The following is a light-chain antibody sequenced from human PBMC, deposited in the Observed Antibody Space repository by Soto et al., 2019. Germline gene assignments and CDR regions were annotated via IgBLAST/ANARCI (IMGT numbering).Light chain of an antibody. J-gene: IGKJ1*01. V-gene: IGKV3-20*01. CDR1: QSVNNNY. Sequence: EIVLTQSPGTLSLSPGERATLSCRASQSVNNNYVAWYQQKPGQAPRLLIFRASNKATGIPDRFSGSGSGTEFILTISGLEPEDCAVYYCQQYGSSPPTTFGQGTKVDIK. CDR3: QQYGSSPPTT. CDR2: RAS.